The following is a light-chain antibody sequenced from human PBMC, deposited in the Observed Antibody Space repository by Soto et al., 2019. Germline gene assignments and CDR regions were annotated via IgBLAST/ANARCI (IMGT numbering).Light chain of an antibody. V-gene: IGKV3-11*01. CDR3: QSRSSWPPVLT. J-gene: IGKJ4*01. CDR2: DAS. CDR1: QSVKTY. Sequence: ETVLTQSPATLSLSPGERATLSCRASQSVKTYLAWYQQKPGQVPRLLIYDASTRATGIPARFSGSGSGTDFTLTISSLAPEDFAVYYCQSRSSWPPVLTFGGGTKVEIK.